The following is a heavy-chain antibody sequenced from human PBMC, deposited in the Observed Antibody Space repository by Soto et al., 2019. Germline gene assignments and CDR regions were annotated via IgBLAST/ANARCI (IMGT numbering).Heavy chain of an antibody. J-gene: IGHJ4*02. CDR2: IWYDGSNK. CDR3: ARASPRILGSEWFGEVFHPVYFDY. V-gene: IGHV3-33*01. CDR1: GFTFSSYG. Sequence: GSLRLSCAASGFTFSSYGMHWVRQAPGKGLEWVAVIWYDGSNKYYADSVKGRFTISRDNSKNTLYLQMNSLRAEDTAVYYCARASPRILGSEWFGEVFHPVYFDYWGQGTLVTVSS. D-gene: IGHD3-10*01.